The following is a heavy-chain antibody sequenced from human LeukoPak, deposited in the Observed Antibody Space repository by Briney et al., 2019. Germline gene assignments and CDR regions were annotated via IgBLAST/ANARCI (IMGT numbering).Heavy chain of an antibody. D-gene: IGHD3-9*01. CDR2: IYYSGST. V-gene: IGHV4-31*03. J-gene: IGHJ6*02. CDR1: GGSISSGGYY. Sequence: TXSLTCTVSGGSISSGGYYWSWIRQHPGKGLEWIGYIYYSGSTYYNPSLKSRVTISVDTSKNQFSLKLSSVTAADTAVYYCARDRTKDILTGFVPSYYYYGMDVWGQGTTVTVSS. CDR3: ARDRTKDILTGFVPSYYYYGMDV.